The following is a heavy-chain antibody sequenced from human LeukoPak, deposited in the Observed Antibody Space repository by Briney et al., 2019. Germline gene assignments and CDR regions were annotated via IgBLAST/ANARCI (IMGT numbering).Heavy chain of an antibody. CDR1: GFTFSSYS. V-gene: IGHV3-21*01. Sequence: PGGSLRLSCAASGFTFSSYSMNWVRQAPGKGLEWVSSISSISSYIYYAESVKGRLTISRDNAKQSLYLKMNSLRAEDTAVYYCANSDEDYEYFDLWGRGTLVTVSS. D-gene: IGHD4-17*01. J-gene: IGHJ2*01. CDR2: ISSISSYI. CDR3: ANSDEDYEYFDL.